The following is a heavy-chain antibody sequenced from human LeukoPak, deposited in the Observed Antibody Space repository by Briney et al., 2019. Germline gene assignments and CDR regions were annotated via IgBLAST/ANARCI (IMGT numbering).Heavy chain of an antibody. V-gene: IGHV3-74*01. Sequence: PGGSLRLSCAAAGFTFSSYWMHWVRQAPGKWLVWVSRINSDGSSTSYADSVKGRFTVSRDNAKTTLYLQMNSLRAEDTAVYYCAREFRMVRGVISHNWFDPWGQGTLVTVSS. CDR1: GFTFSSYW. D-gene: IGHD3-10*01. CDR2: INSDGSST. J-gene: IGHJ5*02. CDR3: AREFRMVRGVISHNWFDP.